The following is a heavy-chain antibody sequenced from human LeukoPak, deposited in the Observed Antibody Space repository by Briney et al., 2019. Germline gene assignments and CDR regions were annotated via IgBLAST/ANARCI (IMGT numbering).Heavy chain of an antibody. CDR1: GFTVSSNY. CDR2: INCSGGST. CDR3: SNVWGRLSAY. V-gene: IGHV3-23*01. Sequence: PGGSLRVSCAASGFTVSSNYVSWVRPAPGRGLEWVSAINCSGGSTHHADSMKGRFTICRDNAKTALYQQMSSRSAEDTAVYYCSNVWGRLSAYWGQGTLL. D-gene: IGHD3-16*01. J-gene: IGHJ4*02.